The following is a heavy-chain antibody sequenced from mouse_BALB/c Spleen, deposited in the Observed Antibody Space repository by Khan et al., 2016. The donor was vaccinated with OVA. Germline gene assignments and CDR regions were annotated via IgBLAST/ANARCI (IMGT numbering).Heavy chain of an antibody. V-gene: IGHV1-77*01. Sequence: QVRLQQSGAELARPGASVKLSCKASGYTFTDYYINWVKQRTGQGLEWIGEISPGSGDTYYNERFKGQATLTADKSSSTAYMQLSSLTSEASAVYFWARRNYFGYTFAYWGQGTLVTVSA. CDR2: ISPGSGDT. J-gene: IGHJ3*01. CDR1: GYTFTDYY. D-gene: IGHD1-2*01. CDR3: ARRNYFGYTFAY.